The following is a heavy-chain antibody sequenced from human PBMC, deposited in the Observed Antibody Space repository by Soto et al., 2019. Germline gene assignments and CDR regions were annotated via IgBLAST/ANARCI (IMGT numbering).Heavy chain of an antibody. CDR3: AKDEAGVWSVAKGSSYAYYGMDV. J-gene: IGHJ6*02. V-gene: IGHV3-9*01. D-gene: IGHD3-3*01. CDR1: GFTFDDHA. CDR2: ISWNSETT. Sequence: DVQLVESGGGMVQPGRSLRLSCVASGFTFDDHAMHWVRRGPGRGLEWVSGISWNSETTGYADSVRGRFTISRDNAKNSLYLQMNSLRVEDTAFYYCAKDEAGVWSVAKGSSYAYYGMDVRGQGTTVIVS.